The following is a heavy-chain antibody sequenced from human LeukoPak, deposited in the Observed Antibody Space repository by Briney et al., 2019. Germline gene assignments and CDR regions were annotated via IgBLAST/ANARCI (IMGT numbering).Heavy chain of an antibody. V-gene: IGHV4-4*07. D-gene: IGHD3-10*01. CDR3: VRGFYI. Sequence: SETLSLTCSVSGGSWNIHYWNWLRQSAGKGLEGIGRIYSSGSTKHNRSLKSRVILSLDPSQSQISLGMSSLAAADTAVYFGVRGFYIRGQGKMVIVSS. CDR1: GGSWNIHY. J-gene: IGHJ3*02. CDR2: IYSSGST.